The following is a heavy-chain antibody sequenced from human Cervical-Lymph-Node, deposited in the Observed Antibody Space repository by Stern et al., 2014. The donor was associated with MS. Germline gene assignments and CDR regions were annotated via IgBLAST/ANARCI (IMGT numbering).Heavy chain of an antibody. CDR1: GGSMHNYY. D-gene: IGHD2-15*01. CDR2: IDYSGST. Sequence: QVQLQESGPGLVKPSETLSLTCTVSGGSMHNYYWSWIRQPPGKGLEWIGYIDYSGSTKSNPSLKSRVTISVDTSKNQFSLKLSSVTAADTAVYYCARDEGCSGGTCYSTDWFDPWGQGTLVTVSS. J-gene: IGHJ5*02. CDR3: ARDEGCSGGTCYSTDWFDP. V-gene: IGHV4-59*01.